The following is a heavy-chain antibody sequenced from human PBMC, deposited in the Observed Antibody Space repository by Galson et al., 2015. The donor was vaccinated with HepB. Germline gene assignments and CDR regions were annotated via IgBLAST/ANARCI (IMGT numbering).Heavy chain of an antibody. CDR1: GYTFTRYA. CDR2: INAGNGNT. V-gene: IGHV1-3*01. CDR3: ARAGIMITFGGVIVRGAFDI. J-gene: IGHJ3*02. D-gene: IGHD3-16*02. Sequence: SVKVSCKASGYTFTRYAMHWVRQAPGQRLEWMGWINAGNGNTKYSQKFQGRVTITWDTSASTAYMELSSLRSEDTAVYYCARAGIMITFGGVIVRGAFDIWGQGTMVTVSS.